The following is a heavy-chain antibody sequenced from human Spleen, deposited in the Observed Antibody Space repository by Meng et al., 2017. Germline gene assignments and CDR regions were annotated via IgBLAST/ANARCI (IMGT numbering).Heavy chain of an antibody. CDR3: AKAYYSSFTLGAFDI. V-gene: IGHV3-23*01. Sequence: GGSLRLSCVASGFTFKSYGMSWVRQAPGKGLEWVSGISGSGGNTYYAGSVKGRFIISRDNSKNTLYLQMNSLRAGDTAYYYCAKAYYSSFTLGAFDIWGQGTTVTVSS. CDR1: GFTFKSYG. J-gene: IGHJ3*02. D-gene: IGHD3-22*01. CDR2: ISGSGGNT.